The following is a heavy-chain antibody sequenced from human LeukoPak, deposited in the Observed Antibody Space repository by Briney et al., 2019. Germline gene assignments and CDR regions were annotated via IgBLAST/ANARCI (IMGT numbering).Heavy chain of an antibody. Sequence: GRSLRLSCAASGFTFSSYAMHWVRQAPGKGLEWVALISYDGSNKYHADSVKGRFTISRDNSKNTLYLQLHSLRADDTAVYYCATKAVPRPRLYDAFDFWGQGTVVTVSS. D-gene: IGHD2-2*02. CDR1: GFTFSSYA. CDR2: ISYDGSNK. CDR3: ATKAVPRPRLYDAFDF. V-gene: IGHV3-30*04. J-gene: IGHJ3*01.